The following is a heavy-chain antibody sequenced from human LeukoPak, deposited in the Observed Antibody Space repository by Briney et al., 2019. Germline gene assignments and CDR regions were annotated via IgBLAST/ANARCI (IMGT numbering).Heavy chain of an antibody. Sequence: PSETLFLTCTVSGGSISSYDWRWIRQPPGKGLEGFGYIYYSGSTNYNPSLKSRVTISADTSKNQFPLKLSSVTAADTAVYYCARVHSSGWYWYFDYWGQGTLVTVSS. J-gene: IGHJ4*02. CDR1: GGSISSYD. CDR2: IYYSGST. CDR3: ARVHSSGWYWYFDY. D-gene: IGHD6-19*01. V-gene: IGHV4-59*01.